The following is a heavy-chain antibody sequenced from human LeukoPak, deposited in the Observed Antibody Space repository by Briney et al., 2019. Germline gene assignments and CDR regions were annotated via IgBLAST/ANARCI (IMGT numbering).Heavy chain of an antibody. CDR1: GLTFSSYA. J-gene: IGHJ4*02. CDR2: ISYDGSNK. Sequence: GGSLRLSCAASGLTFSSYAMHWVRQAPGKGLEWVAVISYDGSNKYYADSVKGRFTISRDNSKNTLYLQMNSLRAEDTAVYYCARDQGVVVPAAIDYWGQGTLVTVSS. CDR3: ARDQGVVVPAAIDY. D-gene: IGHD2-2*01. V-gene: IGHV3-30*01.